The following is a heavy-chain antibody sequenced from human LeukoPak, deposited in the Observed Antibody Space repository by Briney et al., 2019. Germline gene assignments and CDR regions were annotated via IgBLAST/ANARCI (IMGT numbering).Heavy chain of an antibody. V-gene: IGHV3-23*01. CDR2: ISNSGGDT. J-gene: IGHJ4*02. Sequence: GGSLRLSCVASGFTFSSYALAWVRQAPGKGLEWVSTISNSGGDTYYADSVKGRFTISRDNSKNTLYLQMNSLRAEDTAAYYCAKDSASTVTSADYWGQGTLVTVSS. CDR1: GFTFSSYA. CDR3: AKDSASTVTSADY. D-gene: IGHD4-17*01.